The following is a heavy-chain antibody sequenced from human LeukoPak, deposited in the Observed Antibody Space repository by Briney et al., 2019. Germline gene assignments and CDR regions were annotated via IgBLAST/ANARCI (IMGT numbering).Heavy chain of an antibody. CDR2: IYHSGST. J-gene: IGHJ1*01. V-gene: IGHV4-38-2*02. D-gene: IGHD6-6*01. CDR1: GYSISSGYY. CDR3: ARGGIAARPAYFQH. Sequence: SETLSLTCTVSGYSISSGYYWGWIRQPPGKGLEWIGSIYHSGSTYYNPSLKSQVTISVDTSKNQFSLKLSSVTAADTAVYYCARGGIAARPAYFQHWGQGTLVTVSS.